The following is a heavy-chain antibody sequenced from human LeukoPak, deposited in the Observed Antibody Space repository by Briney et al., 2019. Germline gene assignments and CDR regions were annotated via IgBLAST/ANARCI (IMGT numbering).Heavy chain of an antibody. J-gene: IGHJ4*02. CDR2: INHSGST. CDR3: TRWYYDSSGYRYFDY. V-gene: IGHV4-34*01. CDR1: GGSFSGYY. Sequence: SETLSLTCAVYGGSFSGYYWSWIRQPPGKGLEWIGEINHSGSTNYNPSLKSRVTISVDTSKNQFSLKLRSVTAADTAVYYCTRWYYDSSGYRYFDYWGQGILVTVSS. D-gene: IGHD3-22*01.